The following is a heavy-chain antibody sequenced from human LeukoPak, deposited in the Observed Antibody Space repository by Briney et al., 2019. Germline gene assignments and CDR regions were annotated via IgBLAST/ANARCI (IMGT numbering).Heavy chain of an antibody. D-gene: IGHD6-19*01. CDR3: ARHEDSSGWCFDY. V-gene: IGHV4-59*08. Sequence: SETLSLTCTVSGGSISSYHWSWIRQPPGKGLEWIGYVYYSGSTSYNPSLKSRVTISVDTSKNQFSLKLSSVTAADTAVYYCARHEDSSGWCFDYWGQGTLVTVSS. CDR2: VYYSGST. CDR1: GGSISSYH. J-gene: IGHJ4*02.